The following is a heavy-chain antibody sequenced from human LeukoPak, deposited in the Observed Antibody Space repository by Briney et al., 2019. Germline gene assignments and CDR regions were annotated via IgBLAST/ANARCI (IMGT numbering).Heavy chain of an antibody. CDR1: GFTFTSSA. D-gene: IGHD4-17*01. V-gene: IGHV1-58*01. Sequence: GASVKVSCKASGFTFTSSAVQWVRQARGQRFEWIGWIVAGSGNTNYAQKFQERVTITRDMSTSTAYMELSSLRSEDTAVYYCAAVRAYGDYGWGFDDWGQGTLVTVSS. CDR3: AAVRAYGDYGWGFDD. J-gene: IGHJ4*02. CDR2: IVAGSGNT.